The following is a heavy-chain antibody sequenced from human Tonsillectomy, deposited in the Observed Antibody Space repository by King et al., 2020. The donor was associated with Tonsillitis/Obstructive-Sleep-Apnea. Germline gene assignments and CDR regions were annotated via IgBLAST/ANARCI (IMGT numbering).Heavy chain of an antibody. J-gene: IGHJ4*02. V-gene: IGHV4-59*01. D-gene: IGHD1-14*01. CDR2: IYYSGST. Sequence: VQPQESGPGLVKPSETLSLTCTVSGGSISSYYWSWIRQPPGKGLEWIGYIYYSGSTNYNPSLKSRVTISVDTSKNQFSLKLSSVTAADTAVYYCARGKGTPEEPFDYWGQGTLVTVSS. CDR3: ARGKGTPEEPFDY. CDR1: GGSISSYY.